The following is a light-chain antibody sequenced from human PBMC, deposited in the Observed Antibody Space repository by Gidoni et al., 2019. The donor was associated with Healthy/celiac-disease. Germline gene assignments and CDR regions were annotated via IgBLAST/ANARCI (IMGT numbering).Light chain of an antibody. V-gene: IGKV1-33*01. CDR3: QQYDNLPWT. Sequence: DIQMTQSPSSLSASVGDSVTITCQASQDISNYLNWYQQKPGKAPKLLIYDASNLETGVPSRVSGSGSGTDFTFTISSLQPEDIATYYCQQYDNLPWTFXQXTKVEIK. CDR1: QDISNY. J-gene: IGKJ1*01. CDR2: DAS.